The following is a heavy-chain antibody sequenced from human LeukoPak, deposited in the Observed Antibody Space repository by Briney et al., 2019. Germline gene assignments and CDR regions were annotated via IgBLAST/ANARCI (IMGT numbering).Heavy chain of an antibody. J-gene: IGHJ6*03. CDR1: GYTFTSHY. CDR3: ARDPGITMVRGVAYYYYDMDV. V-gene: IGHV1-46*01. D-gene: IGHD3-10*01. Sequence: GASVKVSCKASGYTFTSHYMHWVRQAPGQGLEWMGIINPSGGSTSYAQKFQGRVTMTRDTSTSTVYMELSSLRSEDTAVYYCARDPGITMVRGVAYYYYDMDVWGKGTTVTISS. CDR2: INPSGGST.